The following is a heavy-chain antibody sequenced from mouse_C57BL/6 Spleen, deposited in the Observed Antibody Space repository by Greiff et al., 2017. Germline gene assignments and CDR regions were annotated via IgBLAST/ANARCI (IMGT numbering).Heavy chain of an antibody. CDR1: GYAFSSSW. J-gene: IGHJ3*01. CDR2: IYPGDGDT. CDR3: ERAGGDGYS. Sequence: LVESGPALVKPGASVKISCKASGYAFSSSWMNWVKQRPGKGLEWIGRIYPGDGDTNYTGKFKGKATLTADKSSSTTYMHISSLTSEDSAVYFCERAGGDGYSWGQGTLVTVSA. D-gene: IGHD2-3*01. V-gene: IGHV1-82*01.